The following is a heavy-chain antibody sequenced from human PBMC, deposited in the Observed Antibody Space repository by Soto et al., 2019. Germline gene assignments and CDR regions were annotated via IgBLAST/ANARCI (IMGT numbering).Heavy chain of an antibody. CDR2: IYYTGST. J-gene: IGHJ4*02. V-gene: IGHV4-30-4*01. Sequence: SETLSLTCTVSGGYISTGDYFWTWLRRPPGRALEWIGYIYYTGSTFYNPSLRSRVTISGDTSNNEFSLRLNSVTAADTAVYYCARGRGSSWNFDYWGQGNMVTVSS. CDR3: ARGRGSSWNFDY. D-gene: IGHD6-13*01. CDR1: GGYISTGDYF.